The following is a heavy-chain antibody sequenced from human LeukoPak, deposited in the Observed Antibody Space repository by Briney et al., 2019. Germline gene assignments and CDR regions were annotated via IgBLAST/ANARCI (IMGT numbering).Heavy chain of an antibody. V-gene: IGHV4-39*01. CDR2: MYYSGGST. CDR1: GGSISSTSYY. CDR3: ARHRAYCSGSKCYSVWFDP. D-gene: IGHD2-15*01. Sequence: SETLSLTCTVSGGSISSTSYYWGWIHQPPGKGLEWIGSMYYSGGSTDYNPSLKSRVTISADTSKNQFSLKLRSVTAADTAVYYCARHRAYCSGSKCYSVWFDPWGQGTLVTVSS. J-gene: IGHJ5*02.